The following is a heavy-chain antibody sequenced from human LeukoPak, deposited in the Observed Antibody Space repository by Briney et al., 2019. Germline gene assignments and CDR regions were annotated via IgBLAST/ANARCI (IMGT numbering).Heavy chain of an antibody. J-gene: IGHJ4*02. CDR2: ISAYNGNT. CDR1: GYTVTSYD. V-gene: IGHV1-18*01. CDR3: ARSPGDY. Sequence: GASEKVSCKASGYTVTSYDINRVRQAPGQWLEWMGWISAYNGNTRHAQKFQDRVTMTTDTSTSTAYMELRSLRSDDTAVYYCARSPGDYWGQGTLVTVSS.